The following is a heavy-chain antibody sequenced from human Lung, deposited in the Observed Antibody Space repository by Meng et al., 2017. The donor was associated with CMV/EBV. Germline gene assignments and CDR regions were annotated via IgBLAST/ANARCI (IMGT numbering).Heavy chain of an antibody. D-gene: IGHD3-16*01. J-gene: IGHJ6*02. CDR3: AKWGWGALYGGMDV. CDR1: GGTFSSYT. V-gene: IGHV1-69*02. Sequence: SVKVSCKTSGGTFSSYTISWVRQAPGQGLEWMGRIIPILGIASYSQKFQGRVTITADKSTSTAYMELSSLRSEDTAVYYCAKWGWGALYGGMDVWGQGTXVTV. CDR2: IIPILGIA.